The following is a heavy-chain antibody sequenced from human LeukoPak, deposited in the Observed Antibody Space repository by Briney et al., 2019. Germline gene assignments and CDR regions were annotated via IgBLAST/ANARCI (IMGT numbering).Heavy chain of an antibody. CDR2: ISSSGSTI. CDR1: GFTFSSYE. V-gene: IGHV3-48*03. CDR3: ARDSLRPFDY. J-gene: IGHJ4*02. D-gene: IGHD3-16*01. Sequence: GGSLRLSWAASGFTFSSYEMNWVRPAPGKGLEWVSYISSSGSTIKYRDSVKGRFTISRDNAKNSLYLQMNSLRAEDTAVYYCARDSLRPFDYWGQGTLVTVSS.